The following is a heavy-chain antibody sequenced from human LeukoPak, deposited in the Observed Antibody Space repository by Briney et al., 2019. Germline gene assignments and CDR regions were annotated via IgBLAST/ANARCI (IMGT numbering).Heavy chain of an antibody. CDR3: TRGGVDY. V-gene: IGHV3-74*01. Sequence: PGRSLRLSCAASGFTFSSYSMNWVRQAPGKGLVWVSRINTDGSTTTYADSVKGRFTISRDNAKNTLYLHMDSLRAGDTAVYFCTRGGVDYWGQGTLVTVSS. CDR2: INTDGSTT. J-gene: IGHJ4*02. D-gene: IGHD3-10*01. CDR1: GFTFSSYS.